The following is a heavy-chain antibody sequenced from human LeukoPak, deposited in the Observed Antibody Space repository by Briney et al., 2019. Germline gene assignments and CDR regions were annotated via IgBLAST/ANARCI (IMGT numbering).Heavy chain of an antibody. J-gene: IGHJ4*02. CDR2: ISSSSSYI. CDR1: GFTFSSYS. D-gene: IGHD2-8*02. Sequence: GGSLRLSCAASGFTFSSYSMNWVRQAPGKGLEWVSSISSSSSYIYYADSVTGRFTISRDNAKNSLYLQMNSLRAEDTAVYYCARGPPTGSFDYWGQGTLVTVSS. CDR3: ARGPPTGSFDY. V-gene: IGHV3-21*01.